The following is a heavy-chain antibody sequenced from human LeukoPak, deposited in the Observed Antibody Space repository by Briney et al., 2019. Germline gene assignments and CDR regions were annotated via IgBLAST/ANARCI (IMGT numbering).Heavy chain of an antibody. J-gene: IGHJ4*02. CDR2: INTNTGNP. D-gene: IGHD5-12*01. CDR3: ARGWLRHEVGPFDY. CDR1: GYTFTSYA. Sequence: ASVKVSCKASGYTFTSYAMNWVRQAPGQGLEWMGLINTNTGNPTYAQGFTGRFVFYLDTSVSTAYLQISSLKAEDTAVYYCARGWLRHEVGPFDYWGQGTLVTVSS. V-gene: IGHV7-4-1*02.